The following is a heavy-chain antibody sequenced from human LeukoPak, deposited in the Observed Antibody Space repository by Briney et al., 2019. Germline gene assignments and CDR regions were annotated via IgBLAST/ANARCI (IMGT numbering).Heavy chain of an antibody. CDR3: AREGFTMVRGVPSRYYYYYYGMDA. D-gene: IGHD3-10*01. CDR2: ISSSGSTI. Sequence: GGSLRLSCAASGFTFSDYYMSWIRQAPGKGLEWVSYISSSGSTIYYADSVKGRFTISRDNAKNSLYLQMNSLRAEDTAVYYCAREGFTMVRGVPSRYYYYYYGMDAWGQGTTVTVSS. CDR1: GFTFSDYY. V-gene: IGHV3-11*01. J-gene: IGHJ6*02.